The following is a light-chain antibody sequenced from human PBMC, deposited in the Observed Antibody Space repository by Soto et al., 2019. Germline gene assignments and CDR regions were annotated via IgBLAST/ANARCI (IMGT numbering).Light chain of an antibody. J-gene: IGLJ2*01. CDR3: QSYDSSLSGSV. Sequence: QPVLTQPPSASGTPGQRVTISCSGSSSNIGGNPVNWYQQLPGTAPKLLIYGNSNRPSGVPDRFSGSKSGTSASLAITGLQAEDEADYYCQSYDSSLSGSVFGGGTKLTVL. CDR1: SSNIGGNP. V-gene: IGLV1-40*01. CDR2: GNS.